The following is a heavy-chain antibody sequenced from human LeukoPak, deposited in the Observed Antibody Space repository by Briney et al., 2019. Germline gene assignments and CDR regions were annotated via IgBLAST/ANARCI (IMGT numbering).Heavy chain of an antibody. Sequence: GGSLRLSCAASGFTFSSYAMSWVRQAPGKGLEWVSAISGSGSSTYYADSVKGRFTISRDNSKNTLYLQMNSLRAEDTAVYYCAKVTYYYDSSGYYYGWFDPWGQGTLVTVSS. CDR1: GFTFSSYA. CDR3: AKVTYYYDSSGYYYGWFDP. CDR2: ISGSGSST. J-gene: IGHJ5*02. V-gene: IGHV3-23*01. D-gene: IGHD3-22*01.